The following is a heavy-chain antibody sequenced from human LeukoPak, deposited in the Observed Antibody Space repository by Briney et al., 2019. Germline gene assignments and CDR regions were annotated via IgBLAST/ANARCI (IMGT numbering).Heavy chain of an antibody. V-gene: IGHV4-34*01. CDR1: GGSFSDYH. CDR3: ARNYTAMRYGYFDH. Sequence: SETLSLTCAVYGGSFSDYHWSWIRQPPPKGLEWIGVINHSGTTNYNPSLKSRVTMLVDTCKKQSSLKLSSVTAADRAVYYCARNYTAMRYGYFDHWGQGTLVTVSS. D-gene: IGHD5-18*01. J-gene: IGHJ4*02. CDR2: INHSGTT.